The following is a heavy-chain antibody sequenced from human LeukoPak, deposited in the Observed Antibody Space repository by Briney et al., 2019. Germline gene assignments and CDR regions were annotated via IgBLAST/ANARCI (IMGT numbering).Heavy chain of an antibody. CDR3: AHRYSSGYYY. CDR1: GFSLSTSGMC. V-gene: IGHV2-5*08. CDR2: VYWDDDK. Sequence: SGPALVKPTQTLTLTCTFSGFSLSTSGMCVSWIRQPPGKALEWLALVYWDDDKRYSPSLKSRLSITKDTSRNQVVLTMTNMDPVDTGTYYCAHRYSSGYYYWGQGTLVTVSS. J-gene: IGHJ4*02. D-gene: IGHD3-22*01.